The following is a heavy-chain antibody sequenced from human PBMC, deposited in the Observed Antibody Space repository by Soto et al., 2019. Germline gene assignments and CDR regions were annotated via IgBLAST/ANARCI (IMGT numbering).Heavy chain of an antibody. D-gene: IGHD2-2*01. CDR3: ARVPDIVVVPAAMIEGYYYYGMDV. CDR1: GGTISSYT. J-gene: IGHJ6*02. Sequence: SVKVSCKASGGTISSYTISWVRQAPGQGLEWMGRIIPILGIANYAQKFQGRVTITADKSTSTAYMELSSLRSEDTAVYYCARVPDIVVVPAAMIEGYYYYGMDVWGQGTTVTVSS. CDR2: IIPILGIA. V-gene: IGHV1-69*02.